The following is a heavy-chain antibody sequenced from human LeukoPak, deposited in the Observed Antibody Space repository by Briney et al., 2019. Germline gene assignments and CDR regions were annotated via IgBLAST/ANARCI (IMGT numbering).Heavy chain of an antibody. J-gene: IGHJ4*02. V-gene: IGHV1-2*02. CDR1: GYTFTGYY. CDR2: INPNSGGT. CDR3: ARDRDSSRPYEYYFDY. D-gene: IGHD6-13*01. Sequence: ASVKVSCKASGYTFTGYYMHWVRQAPGQGLEWMGWINPNSGGTNYAQKFQGRVTITADESTSTAYMELSSLRSEDTAVYYCARDRDSSRPYEYYFDYWGQGTLVTVSS.